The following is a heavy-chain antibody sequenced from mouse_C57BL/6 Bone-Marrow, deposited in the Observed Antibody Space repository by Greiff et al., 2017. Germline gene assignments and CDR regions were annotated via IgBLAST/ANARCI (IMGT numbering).Heavy chain of an antibody. CDR2: INPSNGGT. CDR3: ARSGGLRRLDY. CDR1: GYTFTSYW. D-gene: IGHD2-4*01. V-gene: IGHV1-53*01. J-gene: IGHJ2*01. Sequence: QVPLQQSGTELVKPGASVKLSCKASGYTFTSYWMHWVKPRPGQGLEWIGNINPSNGGTNYNEKFKSKATLPVDKSSRTAYMQLSSRTSEDSAVYYCARSGGLRRLDYWGQGTTLTVSS.